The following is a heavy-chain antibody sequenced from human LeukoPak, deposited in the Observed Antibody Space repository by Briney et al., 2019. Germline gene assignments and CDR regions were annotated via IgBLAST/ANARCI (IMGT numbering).Heavy chain of an antibody. D-gene: IGHD1-7*01. V-gene: IGHV3-30*19. CDR2: ISYDGNNE. Sequence: GGSLRLSCAASGFTFSSYGMHWVRQAPGKGLEWVSVISYDGNNEYYADSVKGRFTISRDNSKSTLYLQMNSLRPEDTAVYYCARVGISVELYYYYGMDVWGQGTTVTVSS. J-gene: IGHJ6*02. CDR1: GFTFSSYG. CDR3: ARVGISVELYYYYGMDV.